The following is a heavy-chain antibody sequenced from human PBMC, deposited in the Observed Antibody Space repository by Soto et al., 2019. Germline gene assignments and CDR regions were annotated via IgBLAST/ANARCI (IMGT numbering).Heavy chain of an antibody. CDR1: GGSISSYY. CDR3: ARGRVPYYYYGMDV. Sequence: CTVSGGSISSYYWSWIRQPPGKGLEWIGYIYYSGSTNYNPSLKSRVTISVDTSKNQFSLKLSSVTAADTAVYYCARGRVPYYYYGMDVWGQGTTVTVSS. V-gene: IGHV4-59*01. J-gene: IGHJ6*02. CDR2: IYYSGST.